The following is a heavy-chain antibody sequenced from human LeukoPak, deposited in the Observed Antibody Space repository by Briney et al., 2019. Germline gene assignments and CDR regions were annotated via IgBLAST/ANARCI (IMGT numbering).Heavy chain of an antibody. D-gene: IGHD2-2*01. CDR1: GYTFTSYG. J-gene: IGHJ6*02. CDR3: ARHRGSTSGRSYYGMDV. V-gene: IGHV1-18*01. CDR2: ISAYNGNT. Sequence: ASVKVSCKASGYTFTSYGISWMRQAPGQGLEWMGWISAYNGNTNYAQKLQGRVTMTTDTSTSTAYMELRSLRSDDTAVYYCARHRGSTSGRSYYGMDVWGQGTTVTVSS.